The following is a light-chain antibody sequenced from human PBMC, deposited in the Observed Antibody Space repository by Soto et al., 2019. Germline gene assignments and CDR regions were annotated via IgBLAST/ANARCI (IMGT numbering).Light chain of an antibody. J-gene: IGKJ2*01. CDR1: QSISSY. CDR2: AAY. CDR3: QQSYSTPRT. Sequence: DVQMTQSPSSLSASVGDRVTITCRASQSISSYLNWYQQKPGKAPKLLIYAAYSLQSGVPSRFSGSGSGTDFTLTISSLQPEDFATYYCQQSYSTPRTFRQGTKLQIK. V-gene: IGKV1-39*01.